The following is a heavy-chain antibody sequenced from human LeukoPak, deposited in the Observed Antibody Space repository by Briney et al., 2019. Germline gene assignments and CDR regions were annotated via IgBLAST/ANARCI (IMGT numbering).Heavy chain of an antibody. Sequence: PSETLSLTCAVYGGSFSGYYWSWIRQPPGKGLEWIGEINHSGSTNYNPSLKSRVTISVDTSKNQFSLKMSSVTAADTAVYYCARVRYCSGGSCYAYYYFDLWGRGTLVTVSS. CDR3: ARVRYCSGGSCYAYYYFDL. V-gene: IGHV4-34*01. CDR1: GGSFSGYY. CDR2: INHSGST. J-gene: IGHJ2*01. D-gene: IGHD2-15*01.